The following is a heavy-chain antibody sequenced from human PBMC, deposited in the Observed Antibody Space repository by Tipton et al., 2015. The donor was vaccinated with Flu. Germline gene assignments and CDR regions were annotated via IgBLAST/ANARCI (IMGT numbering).Heavy chain of an antibody. CDR3: ATSPTTLTPGY. CDR2: ISGSGGT. CDR1: GFTFSIYA. J-gene: IGHJ4*02. D-gene: IGHD4-17*01. Sequence: SLRLSCAASGFTFSIYAMNWVRQAPGKGLEWVSGISGSGGTYYADSVKGRFTIARDNSKNMVYLQMNSLRAEDTAIYYCATSPTTLTPGYWGQGTLVTVSS. V-gene: IGHV3-23*01.